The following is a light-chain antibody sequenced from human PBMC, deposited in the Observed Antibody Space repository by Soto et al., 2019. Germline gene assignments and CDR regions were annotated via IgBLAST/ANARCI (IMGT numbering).Light chain of an antibody. J-gene: IGKJ2*01. CDR3: QQGHNWPLT. CDR2: SAS. CDR1: QSISTE. V-gene: IGKV3-15*01. Sequence: EIVMTQSPATLSVSPGERATLSCRASQSISTELAWYQQTPGQPPRLLIYSASTRDTGVPARFTGSGSGSEFTLTISGLQSEDFAVYYCQQGHNWPLTFGQGTRLEI.